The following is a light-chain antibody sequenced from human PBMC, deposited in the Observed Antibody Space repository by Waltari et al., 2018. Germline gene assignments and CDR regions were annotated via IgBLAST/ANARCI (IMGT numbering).Light chain of an antibody. Sequence: DIQMTLSPSSLSASVGDRVTITYQASQGINKYLNWYQQKPGKPPNLLIYDASNLETGVPSRFSGSGSGRHFTLTISSLQPEDIATYYCQQYGNLPPSVTFGQGTRLEIK. J-gene: IGKJ5*01. CDR1: QGINKY. CDR3: QQYGNLPPSVT. V-gene: IGKV1-33*01. CDR2: DAS.